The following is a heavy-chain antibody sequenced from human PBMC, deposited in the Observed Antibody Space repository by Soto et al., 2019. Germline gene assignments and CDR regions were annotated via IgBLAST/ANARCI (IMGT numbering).Heavy chain of an antibody. CDR2: IYHSGNT. CDR3: ARNPGY. J-gene: IGHJ4*02. V-gene: IGHV4-4*02. Sequence: SETLSLTCAVSGGSINNDHWWNWVRQPPGKGLEWIGEIYHSGNTNYNPSLKSRVTISVDKSKNQFSLNLSSVTAADTAVYYCARNPGYWGQGTLVTVSS. CDR1: GGSINNDHW.